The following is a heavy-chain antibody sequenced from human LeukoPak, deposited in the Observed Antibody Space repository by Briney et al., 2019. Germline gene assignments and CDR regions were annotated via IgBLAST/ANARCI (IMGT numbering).Heavy chain of an antibody. J-gene: IGHJ5*02. CDR3: ASDRDIVVVPAAVWFDP. CDR2: ISAYNGNT. D-gene: IGHD2-2*01. Sequence: GASVKVSCKASGYTFTGYYMHWVRQAPGQGLEWMGWISAYNGNTNYAQKLQGRVTMTTDTSTSTAYMELRSLRSDDTAVYYCASDRDIVVVPAAVWFDPWGQGTLVTVSS. CDR1: GYTFTGYY. V-gene: IGHV1-18*04.